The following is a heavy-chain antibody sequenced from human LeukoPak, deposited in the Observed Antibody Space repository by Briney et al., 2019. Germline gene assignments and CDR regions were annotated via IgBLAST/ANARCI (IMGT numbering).Heavy chain of an antibody. J-gene: IGHJ3*02. CDR1: GFTFDDYA. CDR3: AKDIRSGSYSDAFDI. CDR2: ISWNSGSI. Sequence: PGRSLRLSCAASGFTFDDYAMHWVRQAPGKGLEWVSGISWNSGSIGYADSVKGRFTISRDNAKNSLYLQMNSLRAEDMALYYCAKDIRSGSYSDAFDIWRQGTMVTVSS. D-gene: IGHD1-26*01. V-gene: IGHV3-9*03.